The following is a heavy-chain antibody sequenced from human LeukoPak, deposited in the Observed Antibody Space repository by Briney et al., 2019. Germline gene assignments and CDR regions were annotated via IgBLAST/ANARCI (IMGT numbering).Heavy chain of an antibody. V-gene: IGHV3-74*01. CDR3: ARGGRRYDFWSGATEAFDI. CDR2: INTDGSST. CDR1: GFTFSSYW. D-gene: IGHD3-3*01. J-gene: IGHJ3*02. Sequence: GGSLRLSCAASGFTFSSYWMHWVRQAPGKGLVWVSRINTDGSSTSYADSVKGRFTISRDNAKNTPYLQMNSLRAEDTAVYYCARGGRRYDFWSGATEAFDIWAKGQWSPSLQ.